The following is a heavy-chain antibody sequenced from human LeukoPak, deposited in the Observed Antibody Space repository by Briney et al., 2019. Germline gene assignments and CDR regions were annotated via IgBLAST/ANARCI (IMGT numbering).Heavy chain of an antibody. CDR3: ARLTTTAPPAFDY. CDR1: GFTFSNNE. J-gene: IGHJ4*02. CDR2: ISSSGSTI. D-gene: IGHD4/OR15-4a*01. Sequence: GGSLRLSCAASGFTFSNNEMNWVRQAPGKGLEWISYISSSGSTIYYADSVKGRFTISRDNAKNSLYLQMNSLRAEDTAVYYCARLTTTAPPAFDYWGQGTLVTVSS. V-gene: IGHV3-48*03.